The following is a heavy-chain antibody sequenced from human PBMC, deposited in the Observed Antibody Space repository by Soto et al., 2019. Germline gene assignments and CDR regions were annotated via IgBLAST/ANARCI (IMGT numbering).Heavy chain of an antibody. Sequence: GESRKISCKGSGYSFAGYWITWVRQKPGKGLEWMGRIDPSHSQTYYSPSFRGHVTISVTKSITTVFLQWSSLRASDTAMYYCARQIYDSDTGPNFQYYFDSWGQGTPVTVSS. CDR3: ARQIYDSDTGPNFQYYFDS. V-gene: IGHV5-10-1*01. CDR2: IDPSHSQT. J-gene: IGHJ4*02. D-gene: IGHD3-22*01. CDR1: GYSFAGYW.